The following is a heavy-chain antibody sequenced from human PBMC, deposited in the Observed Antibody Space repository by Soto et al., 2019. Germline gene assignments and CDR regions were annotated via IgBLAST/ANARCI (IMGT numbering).Heavy chain of an antibody. D-gene: IGHD4-4*01. CDR3: ARADYRYYYYGMDV. CDR2: IIPIFGTA. V-gene: IGHV1-69*06. CDR1: GGTFSRYA. J-gene: IGHJ6*02. Sequence: AAVKVSCKACGGTFSRYAISWVRQAPGQGLEWMGGIIPIFGTANYAQKFQGRVTITADKSTSTAYMELSSLRSEDTAVYYCARADYRYYYYGMDVWGQGTTVTVSS.